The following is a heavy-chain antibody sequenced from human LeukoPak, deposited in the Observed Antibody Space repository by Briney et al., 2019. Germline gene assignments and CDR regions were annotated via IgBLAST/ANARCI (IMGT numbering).Heavy chain of an antibody. V-gene: IGHV4-4*07. D-gene: IGHD5-18*01. CDR2: FYTSRTT. CDR1: GGSISSYY. Sequence: PSETLSLTCTVSGGSISSYYWSWIRQPAGKGLEWIGRFYTSRTTNYNPSLKSRVTMSVDTSKNQFSLKLSSVTAADTAVYYCARDLGTAMVLDAFDIWGQGTMVTVSS. CDR3: ARDLGTAMVLDAFDI. J-gene: IGHJ3*02.